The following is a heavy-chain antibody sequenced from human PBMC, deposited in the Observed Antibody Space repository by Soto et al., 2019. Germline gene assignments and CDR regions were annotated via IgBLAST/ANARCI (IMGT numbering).Heavy chain of an antibody. Sequence: EVQLVESGGGLVQPGGSLRLSCAASGFTFSSYNMNWVRQAPGKGLEWVSYISSSSYTIYYTDSVKGRFTISRDNAKNSVYLQMNSLRDEDTAVYYCASPQDNGDYSPDYWGQGTLVTVSS. V-gene: IGHV3-48*02. J-gene: IGHJ4*02. CDR1: GFTFSSYN. CDR2: ISSSSYTI. CDR3: ASPQDNGDYSPDY. D-gene: IGHD4-17*01.